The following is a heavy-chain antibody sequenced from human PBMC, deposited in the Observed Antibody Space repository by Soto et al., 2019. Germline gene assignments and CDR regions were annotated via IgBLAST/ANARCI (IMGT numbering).Heavy chain of an antibody. CDR3: AREGGGGLRITAFDI. V-gene: IGHV3-30-3*01. Sequence: QVQLVESGGGVVQPGRSLRVSCTASGFTFSTHAMHWLRQAPGKGLEWVAVTSYDGSNKFYTDSVKGRFTISIDNSKNTLYLQMNSLRPEDTAVYYCAREGGGGLRITAFDIWGQGTMVTVSS. J-gene: IGHJ3*02. D-gene: IGHD2-15*01. CDR2: TSYDGSNK. CDR1: GFTFSTHA.